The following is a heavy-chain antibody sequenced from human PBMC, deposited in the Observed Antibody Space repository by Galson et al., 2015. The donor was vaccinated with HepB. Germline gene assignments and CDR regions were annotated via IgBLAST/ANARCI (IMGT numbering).Heavy chain of an antibody. CDR2: IWYDGSNK. D-gene: IGHD3-16*01. V-gene: IGHV3-33*01. J-gene: IGHJ3*02. CDR1: GFTFSSYG. Sequence: SLRLSCAASGFTFSSYGMHWVRQAPGKGLEWVAVIWYDGSNKYYADSVKGRFTISRDNSKNTLYLQMNSLRAEDTAVYYCARAGGLGDRLDDAFDIWGQGTMVTVSS. CDR3: ARAGGLGDRLDDAFDI.